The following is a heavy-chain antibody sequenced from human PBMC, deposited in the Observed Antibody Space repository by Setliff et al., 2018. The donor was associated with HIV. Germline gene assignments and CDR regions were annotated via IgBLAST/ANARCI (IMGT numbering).Heavy chain of an antibody. V-gene: IGHV5-51*01. CDR3: ARHLIPGDPRYSSSWYY. D-gene: IGHD6-13*01. J-gene: IGHJ4*02. CDR2: IYPGDSDT. Sequence: RESLKISCKGSGYSFTSYWIGWVRQMPGKGLEWMGIIYPGDSDTRYSPSFQGQVTLSADKSISTAYLQWSSLKASDTAMYYCARHLIPGDPRYSSSWYYWGQGTLVTVSS. CDR1: GYSFTSYW.